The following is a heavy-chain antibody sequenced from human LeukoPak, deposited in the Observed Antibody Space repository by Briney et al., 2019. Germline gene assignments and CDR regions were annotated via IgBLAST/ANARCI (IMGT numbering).Heavy chain of an antibody. D-gene: IGHD3-22*01. CDR1: GFTFSSYG. J-gene: IGHJ4*02. CDR3: AKDHLNYYDSSGYYYAVDY. CDR2: ISYDGSNK. Sequence: PGGSLRLSCAASGFTFSSYGMHWVRQAPGKGLEWVAVISYDGSNKYYADSVKGRFTISRDNSKNTLYLQMNSLRAEDTAVYYCAKDHLNYYDSSGYYYAVDYWGQGTLVTASS. V-gene: IGHV3-30*18.